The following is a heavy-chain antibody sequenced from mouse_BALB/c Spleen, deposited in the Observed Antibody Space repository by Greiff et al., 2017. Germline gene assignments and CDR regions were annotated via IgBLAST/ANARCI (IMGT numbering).Heavy chain of an antibody. Sequence: EVKLMESGGGLVQPGGSRKLSCAASGFTFSSFGMHWVRQAPEKGLEWVAYISSGSSTIYYADTVKGRFTISRDNPKNTLFLQMTSLRSEDTAMYYCARGDYYGSRFAYWGQGTLVTVSA. CDR1: GFTFSSFG. V-gene: IGHV5-17*02. J-gene: IGHJ3*01. CDR3: ARGDYYGSRFAY. D-gene: IGHD1-1*01. CDR2: ISSGSSTI.